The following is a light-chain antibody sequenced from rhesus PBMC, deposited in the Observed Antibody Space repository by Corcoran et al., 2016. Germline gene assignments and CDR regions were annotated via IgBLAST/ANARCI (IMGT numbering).Light chain of an antibody. J-gene: IGKJ4*01. CDR1: QGISSW. V-gene: IGKV1-22*01. CDR2: KAY. CDR3: QPSSSRPPT. Sequence: DIQMTQSPSSLSASVGDTVTITCRASQGISSWFAWYQQKPGKAPKLLSNKAYSLQSGVPSRFSGSGAVTGFPLTVRSLQSEDFATYYCQPSSSRPPTFGGGAKVELK.